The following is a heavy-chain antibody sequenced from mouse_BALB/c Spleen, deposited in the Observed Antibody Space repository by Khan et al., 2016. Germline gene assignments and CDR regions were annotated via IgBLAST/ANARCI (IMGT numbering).Heavy chain of an antibody. V-gene: IGHV2-2*02. J-gene: IGHJ2*01. CDR1: GFSLISYG. CDR2: IWSGGST. D-gene: IGHD2-3*01. CDR3: ARYDGYYFNY. Sequence: QVQLKQTGPGLVQPSQSLSITCTVSGFSLISYGVHWVRQSPGKGLEWLGVIWSGGSTDYNAAFIYRLSISKDNSKSQVFFKMNSLQANDTAIYYCARYDGYYFNYWGQGITLTVSS.